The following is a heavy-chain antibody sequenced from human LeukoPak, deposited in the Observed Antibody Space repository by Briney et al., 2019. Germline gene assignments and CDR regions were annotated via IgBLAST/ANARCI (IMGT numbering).Heavy chain of an antibody. D-gene: IGHD3-22*01. V-gene: IGHV1-24*01. CDR1: GYTLTELS. Sequence: ASVKVSCKVSGYTLTELSMHWVRQAPGKGLEWMGGFDPEDGETIYAQKFQGRVTMTEDTSTDTAYMELSSLRSEDTAVYYCATIPTYYYDSSGSKELSWGQGTLVTVSS. CDR2: FDPEDGET. CDR3: ATIPTYYYDSSGSKELS. J-gene: IGHJ5*02.